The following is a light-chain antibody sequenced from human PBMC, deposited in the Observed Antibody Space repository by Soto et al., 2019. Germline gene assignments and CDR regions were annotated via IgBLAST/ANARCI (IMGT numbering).Light chain of an antibody. CDR3: QQYGSLSWT. CDR2: GAS. V-gene: IGKV3-20*01. J-gene: IGKJ1*01. Sequence: EIVMTQSPGTLSLSPGETATLSCRASQSVSSSYLAWYQQKPGQAPRLLIYGASSRATGIPDRFSGSGSGTDFTLTISRLEPEDFAVYYCQQYGSLSWTFGQGTKADIK. CDR1: QSVSSSY.